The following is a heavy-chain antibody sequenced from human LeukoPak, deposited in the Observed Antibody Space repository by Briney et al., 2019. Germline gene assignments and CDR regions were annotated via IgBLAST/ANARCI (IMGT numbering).Heavy chain of an antibody. J-gene: IGHJ4*02. CDR2: IYHSGST. V-gene: IGHV4-38-2*01. CDR1: DYSISSAYY. D-gene: IGHD5-18*01. CDR3: AGNVDTAMVTFDS. Sequence: PSETLSLTCAVPDYSISSAYYWGWIRQPPGKGLEWIGSIYHSGSTYYNPSLKSRVTISVDTSKNQFSLKVTSVTAADTAVYYCAGNVDTAMVTFDSWGQGTLVTVSS.